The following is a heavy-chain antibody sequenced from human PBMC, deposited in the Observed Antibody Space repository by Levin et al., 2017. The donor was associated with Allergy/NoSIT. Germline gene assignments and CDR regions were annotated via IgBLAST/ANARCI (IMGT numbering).Heavy chain of an antibody. CDR3: ARGRRTYYDFWSGYYSPLFDY. D-gene: IGHD3-3*01. V-gene: IGHV4-34*01. Sequence: PSETLSLTCAVYGGSFSGYYWSWIRQPPGKGLEWIGEINHSGSTNYNPSLKSRVTISVDTSKNQFSLKLSSVTAADTAVYYCARGRRTYYDFWSGYYSPLFDYWGQGTLVTVSS. J-gene: IGHJ4*02. CDR2: INHSGST. CDR1: GGSFSGYY.